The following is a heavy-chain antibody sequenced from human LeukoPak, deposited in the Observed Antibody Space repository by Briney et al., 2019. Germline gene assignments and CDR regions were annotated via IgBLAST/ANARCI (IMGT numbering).Heavy chain of an antibody. V-gene: IGHV3-7*01. CDR1: GFTFSSYW. J-gene: IGHJ4*02. Sequence: GGSLRLSCAASGFTFSSYWMSWVRQAPGKGLEWVANIKQDGSEKYYVDSVKGRFTISRDNVKNSLYLQMNSLRAEDTAVYYCARVTLSVLRYFDWLFLNFDYWGQGTLVTVSS. CDR2: IKQDGSEK. D-gene: IGHD3-9*01. CDR3: ARVTLSVLRYFDWLFLNFDY.